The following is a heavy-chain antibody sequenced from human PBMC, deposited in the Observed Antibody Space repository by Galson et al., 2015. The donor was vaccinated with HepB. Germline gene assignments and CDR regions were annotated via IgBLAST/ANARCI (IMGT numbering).Heavy chain of an antibody. CDR3: TTFITMIVVVYDY. Sequence: SLRLSCAASGFTFGNYAMSWFRQAPGKGLEWVGFIRSKAYGGTTEYAASVKGRFTISRDDSKSIAYLQMNSLKTEDTAVYYCTTFITMIVVVYDYWGQGTLVTVSS. V-gene: IGHV3-49*03. D-gene: IGHD3-22*01. CDR2: IRSKAYGGTT. J-gene: IGHJ4*02. CDR1: GFTFGNYA.